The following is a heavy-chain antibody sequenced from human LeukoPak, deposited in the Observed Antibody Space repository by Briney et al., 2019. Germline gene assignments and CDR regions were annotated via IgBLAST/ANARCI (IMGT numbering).Heavy chain of an antibody. CDR3: ARVRSSSWTDAFDT. Sequence: KASQTLSLTCAISGDSVSSNSAAWNWIRQSPSRGLEWLGRTYYRSKWYNDYAVSVKSRITINPDTSKNQFSLQLNSVTSEDTAVYFCARVRSSSWTDAFDTWGQGTMVTVSS. V-gene: IGHV6-1*01. D-gene: IGHD6-13*01. CDR2: TYYRSKWYN. CDR1: GDSVSSNSAA. J-gene: IGHJ3*02.